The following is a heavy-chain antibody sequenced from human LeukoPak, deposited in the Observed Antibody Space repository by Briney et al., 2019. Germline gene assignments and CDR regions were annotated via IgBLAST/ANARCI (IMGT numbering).Heavy chain of an antibody. J-gene: IGHJ4*02. CDR1: GYTFTNFD. CDR2: MRPDDGST. V-gene: IGHV1-8*01. D-gene: IGHD2-2*01. Sequence: ASVKVSCKTSGYTFTNFDINWVRPASGQGVAWMGWMRPDDGSTGYEQKFQGRVSMTRNTSKSTAYMELNSLRSEDTAIYYCTRGPPESTSSDYWGQGTRVTVSS. CDR3: TRGPPESTSSDY.